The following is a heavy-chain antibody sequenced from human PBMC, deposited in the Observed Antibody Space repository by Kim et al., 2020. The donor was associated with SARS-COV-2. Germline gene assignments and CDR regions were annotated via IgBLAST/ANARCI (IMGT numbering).Heavy chain of an antibody. J-gene: IGHJ6*02. V-gene: IGHV3-23*01. CDR2: ISGSGGST. Sequence: GGSLRLSCAASGFTFSSYAMSWVRQAPGKGLEWVSAISGSGGSTYYADSVKGRFTISRDNSKNTLHLQMNSLRAEDTAVYYCAKASFGELFYYYYGMDVWGQGTTVTVSS. CDR3: AKASFGELFYYYYGMDV. CDR1: GFTFSSYA. D-gene: IGHD3-10*01.